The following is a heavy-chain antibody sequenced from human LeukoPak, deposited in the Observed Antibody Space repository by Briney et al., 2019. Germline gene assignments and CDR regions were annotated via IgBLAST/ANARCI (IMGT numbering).Heavy chain of an antibody. J-gene: IGHJ5*02. CDR3: ARAEGDYGISDNWFDP. Sequence: ASVKVSCKASGYTLTSYDISWVRQAPGQGLEWMGWISAYNGNTNYAQKLQGRVTMTTDTSTSTAYMELRSLRSDDTAVYYCARAEGDYGISDNWFDPWGQGTLVTVSS. V-gene: IGHV1-18*01. CDR1: GYTLTSYD. CDR2: ISAYNGNT. D-gene: IGHD4-17*01.